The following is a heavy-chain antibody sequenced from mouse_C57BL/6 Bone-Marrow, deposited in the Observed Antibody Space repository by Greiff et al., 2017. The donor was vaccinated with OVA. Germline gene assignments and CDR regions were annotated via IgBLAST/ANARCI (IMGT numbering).Heavy chain of an antibody. CDR1: GYTFTDYE. D-gene: IGHD2-4*01. CDR3: TRYDYDGMDY. J-gene: IGHJ4*01. V-gene: IGHV1-15*01. Sequence: VKLLKSGAELVRPGASVTLSCKASGYTFTDYEMHWVKQTPVHGLEWIGAIDPETGGTAYNQKFKGKAILTADKSSSTAYMELRSLTSEDSAVYYCTRYDYDGMDYWGQGTSVTVSS. CDR2: IDPETGGT.